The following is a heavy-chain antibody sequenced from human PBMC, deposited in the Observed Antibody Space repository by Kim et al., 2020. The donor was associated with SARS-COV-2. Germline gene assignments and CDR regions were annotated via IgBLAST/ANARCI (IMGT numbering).Heavy chain of an antibody. J-gene: IGHJ6*02. V-gene: IGHV1-2*02. CDR3: ATLCPRLDSSSCYYGMDV. CDR1: GYTFTGYY. D-gene: IGHD6-13*01. CDR2: INPNSGGT. Sequence: ASVKVSCKASGYTFTGYYMHWVRQAPGQGLEWMGWINPNSGGTNYAQKFQGRVTMTRDTSISTAYMELSRLRSDDTAVYYCATLCPRLDSSSCYYGMDVWGQGTTVTVSS.